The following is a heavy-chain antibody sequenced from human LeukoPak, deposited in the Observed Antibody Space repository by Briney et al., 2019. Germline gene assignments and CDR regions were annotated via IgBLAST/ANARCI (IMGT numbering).Heavy chain of an antibody. D-gene: IGHD3-22*01. V-gene: IGHV4-39*01. CDR2: IYFSGTT. CDR3: ASEAGDSSG. Sequence: SETLSLTCTVSSASISSTNYNWGWLRQPPGKGPEWIGNIYFSGTTYYNPSLKSRVIISVDTSKSQFSLKLNSVTAADTAVYYCASEAGDSSGWGQGTLVTVSS. CDR1: SASISSTNYN. J-gene: IGHJ4*02.